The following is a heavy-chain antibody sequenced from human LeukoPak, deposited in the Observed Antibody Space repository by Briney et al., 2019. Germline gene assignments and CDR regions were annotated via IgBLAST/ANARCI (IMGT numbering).Heavy chain of an antibody. J-gene: IGHJ4*02. CDR3: ARAYCGGDCYSRWYFDY. V-gene: IGHV4-59*08. Sequence: SETLSLTCTVAGGSISSYYWSWIRQPPGKGLEWMGYIYYSGSTNYNPSLKSRVTISVDTSKNQFSLKLSSVTAADTAVYYCARAYCGGDCYSRWYFDYWGQGTLVTVSS. CDR1: GGSISSYY. D-gene: IGHD2-21*02. CDR2: IYYSGST.